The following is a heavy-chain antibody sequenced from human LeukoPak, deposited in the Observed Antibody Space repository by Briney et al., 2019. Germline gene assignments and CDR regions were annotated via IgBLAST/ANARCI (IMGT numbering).Heavy chain of an antibody. V-gene: IGHV1-69*06. CDR1: GYTFTGYY. Sequence: SVKVSCKASGYTFTGYYMHWVRQAPGQGHEWMGGFIPIFGTANYAQKVQGRVTITADKSTSTAYMELSRLRSEDTAVYYCARGRRGYSYGRLYYFDYWGQGTLVTVSS. J-gene: IGHJ4*02. CDR2: FIPIFGTA. CDR3: ARGRRGYSYGRLYYFDY. D-gene: IGHD5-18*01.